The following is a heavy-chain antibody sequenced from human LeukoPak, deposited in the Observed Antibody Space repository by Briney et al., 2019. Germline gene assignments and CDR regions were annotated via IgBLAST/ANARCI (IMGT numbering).Heavy chain of an antibody. CDR3: ARPGAALGANAFDI. CDR2: INHSGST. Sequence: SETLSLTCAVYGGSFSGYYWSWIRQPPGKGLEWIGEINHSGSTNYNPSLKSRVTISVDTSKNQFSLKLSSVTAADTAVYYCARPGAALGANAFDIWGQGTMVTVSS. V-gene: IGHV4-34*01. J-gene: IGHJ3*02. CDR1: GGSFSGYY. D-gene: IGHD6-6*01.